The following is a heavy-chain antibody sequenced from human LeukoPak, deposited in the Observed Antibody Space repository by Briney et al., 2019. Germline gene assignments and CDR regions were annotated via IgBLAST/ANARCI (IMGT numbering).Heavy chain of an antibody. CDR3: AKDTTGFGEFNYYYYGMDV. D-gene: IGHD3-10*01. V-gene: IGHV3-23*01. J-gene: IGHJ6*02. Sequence: GGSLRLSCAASGFTFSSYAMSWVRQAPGKGLEWVSTISGSGGSTYYADSVKGRFTISRDNSKNTLYLQMNRLRAEDTAVYYCAKDTTGFGEFNYYYYGMDVWGQGTTVTVSS. CDR1: GFTFSSYA. CDR2: ISGSGGST.